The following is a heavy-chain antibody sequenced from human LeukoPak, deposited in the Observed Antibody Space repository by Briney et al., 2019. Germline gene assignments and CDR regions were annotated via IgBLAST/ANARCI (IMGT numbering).Heavy chain of an antibody. CDR2: IWYDGSKK. CDR3: AKDRSGISDY. D-gene: IGHD3-10*01. Sequence: GRSLRLSCAASGFAFSSYGMHWVRQAPDRGLEWLAVIWYDGSKKYYADSVKGRFTISRDNSKNTLYLQMNSLRAEDTAVYYCAKDRSGISDYWGQGTLVTVSS. J-gene: IGHJ4*02. V-gene: IGHV3-33*06. CDR1: GFAFSSYG.